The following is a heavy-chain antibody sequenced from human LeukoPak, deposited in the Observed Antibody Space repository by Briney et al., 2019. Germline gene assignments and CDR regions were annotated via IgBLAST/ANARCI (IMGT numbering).Heavy chain of an antibody. J-gene: IGHJ4*02. D-gene: IGHD3-9*01. CDR2: ISYDGSSK. CDR1: GFTFSSYA. V-gene: IGHV3-30-3*01. Sequence: PGGSLRLSCAASGFTFSSYAMHWVRQAPGKGLEWVAVISYDGSSKYYADSVKGRFTISRDNSKNTLYLQMNSLRIEDTAVYYCVRGGIFRLRDVDYWGQGTLVTVSS. CDR3: VRGGIFRLRDVDY.